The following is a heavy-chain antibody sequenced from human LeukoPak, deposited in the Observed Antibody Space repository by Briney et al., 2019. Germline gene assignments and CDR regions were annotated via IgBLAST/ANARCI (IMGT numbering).Heavy chain of an antibody. Sequence: GGSLRLSCAASGFTFTSYAMNWVRQAPGKGLEWVSGISGSGGSTYYADSVKGRFTISRDNSKNTLYLQMNSLRAEDTAVYYCAKDRYSNYGNWFDPWGQGTLVTVFS. CDR3: AKDRYSNYGNWFDP. CDR1: GFTFTSYA. V-gene: IGHV3-23*01. J-gene: IGHJ5*02. D-gene: IGHD4-11*01. CDR2: ISGSGGST.